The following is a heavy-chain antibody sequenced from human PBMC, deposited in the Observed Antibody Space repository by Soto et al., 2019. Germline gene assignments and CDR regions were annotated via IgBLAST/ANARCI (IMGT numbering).Heavy chain of an antibody. V-gene: IGHV4-34*01. CDR1: GGSFSGYY. CDR2: INHSGST. D-gene: IGHD3-16*02. Sequence: QVQLQQWGAGLLKPSETLSLTCAVYGGSFSGYYWSWIRQPPGKGLEWIGEINHSGSTNYNPSLKSRVTISVDTSKNQFSLKLSSVTAADTAVYYCARVWSYRWHALCYWGQGTLVTVSS. J-gene: IGHJ4*02. CDR3: ARVWSYRWHALCY.